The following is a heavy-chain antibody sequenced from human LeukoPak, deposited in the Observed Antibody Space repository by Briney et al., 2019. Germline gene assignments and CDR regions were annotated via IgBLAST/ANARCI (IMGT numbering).Heavy chain of an antibody. D-gene: IGHD3-9*01. CDR3: AKDPKRNILTGYYVH. V-gene: IGHV3-30*02. J-gene: IGHJ4*02. CDR2: IRYDGSNK. Sequence: PGRSLRLSCAASGFTFSSYGMHWVRQAPGKGLEWVAFIRYDGSNKYYADSVKGRFTISRDNSKNTLYLQMNSLRAEDTAVYYCAKDPKRNILTGYYVHWGQGTLVTVSS. CDR1: GFTFSSYG.